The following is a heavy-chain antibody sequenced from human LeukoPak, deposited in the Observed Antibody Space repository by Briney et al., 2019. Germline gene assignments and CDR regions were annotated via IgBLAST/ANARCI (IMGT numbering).Heavy chain of an antibody. CDR3: AKDPFLRYFDWLLDY. CDR1: GFTFSSYA. D-gene: IGHD3-9*01. J-gene: IGHJ4*02. V-gene: IGHV3-23*01. Sequence: GGSLRLSCAASGFTFSSYAMSWVRQAPGKGLGWVSAISGSGGSTYYADSVKGRFTISRDNSKNTLYLQMNSLGAEDTAVYYCAKDPFLRYFDWLLDYWGQGTLVTVSS. CDR2: ISGSGGST.